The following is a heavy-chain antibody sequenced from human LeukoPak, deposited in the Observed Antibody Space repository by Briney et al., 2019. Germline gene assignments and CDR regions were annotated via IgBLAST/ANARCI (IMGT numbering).Heavy chain of an antibody. CDR3: ARRGYGDYAPFDY. J-gene: IGHJ4*02. V-gene: IGHV3-7*02. D-gene: IGHD4-17*01. Sequence: GGSLRLSCAASGFTFSSYWMSWVRQAPGKGLEWVANIKQDGSEKYYVDSVKGRFTISRDNAKNSLYLQMNSLRAEDTAVYYCARRGYGDYAPFDYWGQGTLVTVSS. CDR2: IKQDGSEK. CDR1: GFTFSSYW.